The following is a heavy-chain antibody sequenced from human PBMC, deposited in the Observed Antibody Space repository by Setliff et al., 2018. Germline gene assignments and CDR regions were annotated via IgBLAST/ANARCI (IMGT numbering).Heavy chain of an antibody. Sequence: SVKVSCKASGYTFTGYYMYWVRQAPGQGLEWMGGIIPIFGTANYAQKFQGRVTITADESTSTAYMELSSLRSEDTAVYYCAREEQQLVWFDPWGQGTLVTVSS. CDR2: IIPIFGTA. D-gene: IGHD6-13*01. CDR3: AREEQQLVWFDP. CDR1: GYTFTGYY. V-gene: IGHV1-69*13. J-gene: IGHJ5*02.